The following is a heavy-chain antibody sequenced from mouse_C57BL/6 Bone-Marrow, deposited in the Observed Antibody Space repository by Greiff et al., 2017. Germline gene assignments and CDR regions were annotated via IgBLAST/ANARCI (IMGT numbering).Heavy chain of an antibody. V-gene: IGHV1-62-2*01. CDR2: FYPGSGSI. CDR1: GYIFTEYT. D-gene: IGHD2-4*01. CDR3: ARHERYYDYEGYFDY. Sequence: QVQLQQSGAELVKPGASVKLSCKASGYIFTEYTIHWVKQRSGQGLEWIGWFYPGSGSIKYNERFKDKATLTADKSSNKVYMELSRFTSEDSAVYFCARHERYYDYEGYFDYWGQGTTLTVSS. J-gene: IGHJ2*01.